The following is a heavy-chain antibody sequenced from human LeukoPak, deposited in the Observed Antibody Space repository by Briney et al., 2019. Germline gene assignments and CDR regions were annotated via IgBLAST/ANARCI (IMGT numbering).Heavy chain of an antibody. D-gene: IGHD6-13*01. CDR1: GGSISSYY. V-gene: IGHV4-59*12. CDR2: IYYSGST. CDR3: ASVSSSWFLDY. Sequence: ASETLSLTCTVSGGSISSYYWSWIRQPPGKGLEWIGYIYYSGSTYYNPSLKSRVTISVDTSKNQFSLKLSSVTAADTAVYYCASVSSSWFLDYWGQGTLVTVSS. J-gene: IGHJ4*02.